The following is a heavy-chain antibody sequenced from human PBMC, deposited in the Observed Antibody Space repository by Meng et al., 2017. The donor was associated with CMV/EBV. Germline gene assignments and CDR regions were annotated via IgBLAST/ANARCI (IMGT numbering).Heavy chain of an antibody. D-gene: IGHD3-3*01. Sequence: GESLKISCAASGFTFDDYTMHWVRQAPGKGLEWVSLISWDGGSTYYADSVKGRFTICRDNSKNSLYLQMNSLRTEDTALYYCAKDIRDYDFSYGMDVWGQGTTVTVSS. V-gene: IGHV3-43*01. CDR2: ISWDGGST. CDR3: AKDIRDYDFSYGMDV. J-gene: IGHJ6*02. CDR1: GFTFDDYT.